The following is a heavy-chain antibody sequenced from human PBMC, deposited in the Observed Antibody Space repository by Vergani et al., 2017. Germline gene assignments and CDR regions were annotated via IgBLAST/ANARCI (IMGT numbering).Heavy chain of an antibody. CDR2: VDPEDGET. V-gene: IGHV1-69-2*01. D-gene: IGHD4-17*01. Sequence: VQLVQSGAEVKKPGASVKVSCKASGYTFTDYFMLWVRQAPGQGLEWMGLVDPEDGETIYAEKFKGRVTIAADTSTDTAHLELSSLRSEDTAVYYCATPQTVTTGGMEVWGQGTTVIVSS. CDR1: GYTFTDYF. CDR3: ATPQTVTTGGMEV. J-gene: IGHJ6*02.